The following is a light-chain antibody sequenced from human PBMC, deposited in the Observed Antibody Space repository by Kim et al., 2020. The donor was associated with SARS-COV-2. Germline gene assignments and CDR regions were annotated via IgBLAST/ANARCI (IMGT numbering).Light chain of an antibody. Sequence: EIVMTQSPLSLPVTPGEPASISCRSSQSLLHSNGYNYLDWFLQKPGQSPQLLIYLGSNRASGVPDRFSGSGSGTDFTLRISRVEADDVGIYYCMQALQTPFTFGPGTKVDIK. CDR3: MQALQTPFT. CDR2: LGS. J-gene: IGKJ3*01. V-gene: IGKV2-28*01. CDR1: QSLLHSNGYNY.